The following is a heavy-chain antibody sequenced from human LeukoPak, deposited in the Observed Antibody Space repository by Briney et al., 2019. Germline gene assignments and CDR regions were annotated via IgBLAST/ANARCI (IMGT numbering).Heavy chain of an antibody. V-gene: IGHV4-4*09. Sequence: PSETPSLTCSVSGGSISSYYWSWIRQPPGKGLEWLGYIYTSGSTNYNPSLTRRVTITIDTSKNNFSLTLSSVTGADTAVCYCARGVDGRLSDWFDPWGQGTLVTVSS. CDR1: GGSISSYY. CDR3: ARGVDGRLSDWFDP. CDR2: IYTSGST. J-gene: IGHJ5*02. D-gene: IGHD5-12*01.